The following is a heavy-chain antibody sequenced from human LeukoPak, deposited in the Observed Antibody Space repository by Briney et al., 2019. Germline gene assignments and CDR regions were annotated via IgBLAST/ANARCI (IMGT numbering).Heavy chain of an antibody. CDR3: TRGPTLIGVAGTWPLDY. J-gene: IGHJ4*02. D-gene: IGHD6-19*01. CDR1: GFIFSGYS. Sequence: GGSLRLSCAASGFIFSGYSMHWVRQAPGKGLEWVSSISSGYTYKYFADSVKGRFTISRDNAKNSLYLQMNSLRTEDSAVYYCTRGPTLIGVAGTWPLDYWGQGTLVTVSS. CDR2: ISSGYTYK. V-gene: IGHV3-21*06.